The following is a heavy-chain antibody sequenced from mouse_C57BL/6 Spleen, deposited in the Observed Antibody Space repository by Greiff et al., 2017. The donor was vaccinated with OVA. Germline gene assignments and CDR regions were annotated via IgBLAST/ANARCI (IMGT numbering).Heavy chain of an antibody. V-gene: IGHV8-12*01. CDR2: IYWDDDK. D-gene: IGHD2-2*01. CDR1: GFSLSTSGMG. J-gene: IGHJ4*01. Sequence: QVTLKESGPGILQSSQTLSLTCSFSGFSLSTSGMGVSWIRQPSGKGLEWLAHIYWDDDKRYNPSLKSRLTISKDTSRNQVFLKITSVDTADTATYYCARSAENYGYDEDYYYALDYWGQGTSVTVSS. CDR3: ARSAENYGYDEDYYYALDY.